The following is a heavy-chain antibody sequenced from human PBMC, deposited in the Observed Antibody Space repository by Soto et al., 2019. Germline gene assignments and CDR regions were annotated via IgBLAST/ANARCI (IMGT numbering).Heavy chain of an antibody. CDR2: IYPGDSDT. J-gene: IGHJ6*02. CDR3: ARHQGSIAARPGYYYGMDV. D-gene: IGHD6-6*01. V-gene: IGHV5-51*01. Sequence: GESLKISCKGSGYSFTSYWIGWVRQMPGKGLEWMGIIYPGDSDTRYSPSFQGQVTISADKSISTAYLQWSSLKASDTAMYYCARHQGSIAARPGYYYGMDVWGQGTTVTVSS. CDR1: GYSFTSYW.